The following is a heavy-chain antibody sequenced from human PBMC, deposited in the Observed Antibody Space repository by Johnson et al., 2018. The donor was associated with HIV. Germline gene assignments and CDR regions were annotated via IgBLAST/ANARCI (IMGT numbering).Heavy chain of an antibody. V-gene: IGHV3-74*02. Sequence: VQLVESGGGLVKPGGSLRLSCAASGFTFSSYGMHWVRQAPGKGLVWVSRINRYGSSTTYADSVKGRFTISRDNSKNTLYLQMNSLRAEDTAVYYCARGQGGIQLWFDAFDLWGQGTMVTVSS. J-gene: IGHJ3*01. CDR2: INRYGSST. CDR1: GFTFSSYG. D-gene: IGHD5-18*01. CDR3: ARGQGGIQLWFDAFDL.